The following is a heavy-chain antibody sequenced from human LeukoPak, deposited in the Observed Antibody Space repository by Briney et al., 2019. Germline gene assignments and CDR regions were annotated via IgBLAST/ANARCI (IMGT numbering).Heavy chain of an antibody. J-gene: IGHJ3*02. CDR2: INHSGST. Sequence: SETLSLTCAVYGGSFSGYYWSWIRQPPGKGLEWIGEINHSGSTNYNPSLKSRVTISVDTSKNQFSLKLSSVTAADTAVYYCATGVSPSYSSGWYWVDAFDIWGQGKMVTVSS. CDR1: GGSFSGYY. V-gene: IGHV4-34*01. D-gene: IGHD6-19*01. CDR3: ATGVSPSYSSGWYWVDAFDI.